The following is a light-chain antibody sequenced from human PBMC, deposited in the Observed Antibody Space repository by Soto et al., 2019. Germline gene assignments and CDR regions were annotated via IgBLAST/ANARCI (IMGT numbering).Light chain of an antibody. CDR1: QSVGSSY. J-gene: IGKJ1*01. CDR3: HQFDSSLT. CDR2: ATS. Sequence: EIVLTQSPGTLSLSPGERATLSCRASQSVGSSYLAWYQQKPGQAPRLLMYATSSRATGIPERFSGSGSGTDFTITISRLEPEDFAVYYCHQFDSSLTFGQGTRVEIK. V-gene: IGKV3-20*01.